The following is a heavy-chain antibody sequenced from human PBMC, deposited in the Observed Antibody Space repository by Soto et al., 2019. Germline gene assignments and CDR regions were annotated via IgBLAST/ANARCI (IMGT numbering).Heavy chain of an antibody. V-gene: IGHV4-59*12. CDR3: SSSAGSATSRRGNYYHYHMDF. Sequence: ASETMSLTCTVSGGSISSYYWSWIRQPPGKGLVWIRNIYYSRSTNYKHSLKSRVTISVNTSKNHFSLQLNSVTPEDTAVYYCSSSAGSATSRRGNYYHYHMDFWGKGTTVTVS. J-gene: IGHJ6*03. CDR2: IYYSRST. CDR1: GGSISSYY.